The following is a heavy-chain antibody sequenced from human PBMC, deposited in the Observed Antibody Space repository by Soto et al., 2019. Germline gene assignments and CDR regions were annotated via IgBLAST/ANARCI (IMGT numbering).Heavy chain of an antibody. D-gene: IGHD2-8*02. V-gene: IGHV4-34*01. CDR1: GGSFSGYY. J-gene: IGHJ4*02. CDR2: INHSGST. Sequence: PSETLSLTCAVYGGSFSGYYWTWIRQPPGTGLEWIGEINHSGSTDYNPSLKSRVTISVDTSKNQFSLKLTSVTAADTAVYYCARDKITGLFDYWGQGTLVTVSS. CDR3: ARDKITGLFDY.